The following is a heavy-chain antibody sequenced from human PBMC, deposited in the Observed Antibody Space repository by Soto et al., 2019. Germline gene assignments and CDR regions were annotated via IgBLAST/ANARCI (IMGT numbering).Heavy chain of an antibody. J-gene: IGHJ4*02. D-gene: IGHD2-21*01. CDR1: GFTFSSYW. V-gene: IGHV3-74*01. CDR3: VRGDGDRYDGHGYLGRH. CDR2: MNMDGNRT. Sequence: EVQLVESGGGLVQPGGSLRLSCAASGFTFSSYWMHWVRQAPGKGLEWVSRMNMDGNRTSYLESVKGRCTISRDNAKNTFYMELNSARVEDTAVYYCVRGDGDRYDGHGYLGRHWGQGSLVTVSS.